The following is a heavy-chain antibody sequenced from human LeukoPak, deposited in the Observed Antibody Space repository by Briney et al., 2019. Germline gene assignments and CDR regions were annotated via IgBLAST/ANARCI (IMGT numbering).Heavy chain of an antibody. CDR1: GYSFTSYW. Sequence: GESLRISCKGSGYSFTSYWISWVRQMPEKGLEWMGRIDPSDSYTNYSPSFQGHVTISADKSISTAYLQWSSLKASDTAMYYCASAVGSGSYLPYYYYGMDVWGKGTTVTVSS. J-gene: IGHJ6*04. D-gene: IGHD3-10*01. CDR2: IDPSDSYT. CDR3: ASAVGSGSYLPYYYYGMDV. V-gene: IGHV5-10-1*01.